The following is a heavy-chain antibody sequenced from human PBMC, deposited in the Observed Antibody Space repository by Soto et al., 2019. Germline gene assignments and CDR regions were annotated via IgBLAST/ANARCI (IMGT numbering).Heavy chain of an antibody. Sequence: LXLSCAASGFSFSTSAMTWVRQAPGKGLEWVSGITGSVHSTYYADSLEGRLTISRDNSKNTLYLQIHSLRAEDTATYFCAKIRGYTYGQYYFDYWGQGTLVTVSS. V-gene: IGHV3-23*01. D-gene: IGHD5-18*01. CDR1: GFSFSTSA. J-gene: IGHJ4*02. CDR2: ITGSVHST. CDR3: AKIRGYTYGQYYFDY.